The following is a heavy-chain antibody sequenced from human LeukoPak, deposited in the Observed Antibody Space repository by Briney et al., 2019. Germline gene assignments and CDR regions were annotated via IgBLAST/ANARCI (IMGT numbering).Heavy chain of an antibody. CDR3: AKDNYGGVYAS. J-gene: IGHJ5*02. CDR2: ISDAVAHT. D-gene: IGHD3-16*01. Sequence: PGGSLRLSCAASGFIFRNFGMSWIRQAPGKGLEWVSHISDAVAHTWYADSVKGRFIISRDNSNNRVFLQMNSLRPEDTALYYCAKDNYGGVYASWGQGTLVTVSS. V-gene: IGHV3-23*01. CDR1: GFIFRNFG.